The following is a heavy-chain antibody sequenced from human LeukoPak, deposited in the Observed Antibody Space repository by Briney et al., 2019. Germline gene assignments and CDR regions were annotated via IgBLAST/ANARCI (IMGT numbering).Heavy chain of an antibody. J-gene: IGHJ3*02. Sequence: SETLSLTCTVSGGSISSYYWSWIRQPPGKGLEWIGYIYYSGSTNYNPSLKSRVTISVDTSKNQFSLKLSSVTAADTAVYYCARSKAARPVGWPHNDAFDTWGQGTMVTVSS. CDR2: IYYSGST. V-gene: IGHV4-59*01. D-gene: IGHD6-6*01. CDR3: ARSKAARPVGWPHNDAFDT. CDR1: GGSISSYY.